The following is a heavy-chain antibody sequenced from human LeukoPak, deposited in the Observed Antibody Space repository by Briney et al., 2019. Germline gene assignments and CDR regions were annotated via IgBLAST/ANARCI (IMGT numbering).Heavy chain of an antibody. CDR3: ARVGYLGYYFDY. V-gene: IGHV1-2*06. J-gene: IGHJ4*02. CDR2: INPNSGGT. CDR1: GYTFTGYY. D-gene: IGHD3-22*01. Sequence: ASVKVSCKASGYTFTGYYMHWVRQAPGHGLEWMGRINPNSGGTNYAQKFQGRVTMTRDTSISTAYMELSRLRSDDTAVYYCARVGYLGYYFDYWGQGTLVTVSS.